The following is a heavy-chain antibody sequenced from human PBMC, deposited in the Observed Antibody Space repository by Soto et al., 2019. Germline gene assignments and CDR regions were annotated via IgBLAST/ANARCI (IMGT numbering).Heavy chain of an antibody. CDR1: GGSISSGGYN. V-gene: IGHV4-31*03. J-gene: IGHJ5*02. D-gene: IGHD6-13*01. CDR3: ARAIGGIASPVGVWFDP. Sequence: SETLSLTCTVSGGSISSGGYNWSWIRQHPXKGLEWIGYIYYSGSTYYNPSLKSRVTISVDTSKNQFSLKLSSVTAADTAVYYCARAIGGIASPVGVWFDPWGQGTLVTVSS. CDR2: IYYSGST.